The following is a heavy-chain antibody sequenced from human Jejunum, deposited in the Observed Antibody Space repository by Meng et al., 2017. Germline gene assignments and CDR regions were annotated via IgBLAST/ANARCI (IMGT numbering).Heavy chain of an antibody. Sequence: QVQLVQSGAELKKPRASVKISCKASGNTFTTNTIHWVRQAPGQRPEWMGWINAGNGNTKYSLKFQNRVTLTRDTSASTAYMELNSLTSADTAVYYCARDPTGGSFHYFDSWGQGALVTVSS. J-gene: IGHJ4*02. D-gene: IGHD1-14*01. CDR2: INAGNGNT. CDR1: GNTFTTNT. CDR3: ARDPTGGSFHYFDS. V-gene: IGHV1-3*01.